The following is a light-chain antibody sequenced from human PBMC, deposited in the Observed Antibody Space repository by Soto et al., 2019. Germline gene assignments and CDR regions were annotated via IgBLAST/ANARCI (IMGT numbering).Light chain of an antibody. CDR1: QSISRW. V-gene: IGKV1-5*01. J-gene: IGKJ5*01. CDR3: QQYNSYPIT. Sequence: DIQMTQSPSTLSASVGDRVTITCLASQSISRWLAWSQQKPGKAPNLLIYGASSLESGVPSRFSGSGSGTEFTLTISSLQPDDFATYYCQQYNSYPITFGQGTRLEIK. CDR2: GAS.